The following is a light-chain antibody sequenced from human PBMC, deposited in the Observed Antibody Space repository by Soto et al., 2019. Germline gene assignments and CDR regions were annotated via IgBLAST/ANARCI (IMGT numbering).Light chain of an antibody. CDR2: EVS. V-gene: IGLV2-14*01. CDR1: SSDVGGYNY. J-gene: IGLJ3*02. CDR3: SLYTSSSSWV. Sequence: QSVLTQPASVSGSPGQSITISCTGTSSDVGGYNYVSWYQQHPGKAPKLMIYEVSNRPSGVSNRFSGSKSGNTASLTISGLQVEDEADYYCSLYTSSSSWVFGGGTKVTVL.